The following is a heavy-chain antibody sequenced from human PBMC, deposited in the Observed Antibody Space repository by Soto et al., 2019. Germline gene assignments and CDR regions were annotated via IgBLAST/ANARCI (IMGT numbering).Heavy chain of an antibody. V-gene: IGHV4-34*01. CDR3: ARGGGYCTNGVCSRRRFDY. CDR2: INHSGST. Sequence: SETLSLTCAVYGGSFSGYYWSWIRQPPGKGLEWIGEINHSGSTNYNPSLKSRVTVSVDRSKNRFSLKLSSVTAADTAVYYCARGGGYCTNGVCSRRRFDYWGQGTLVTVSS. CDR1: GGSFSGYY. J-gene: IGHJ4*02. D-gene: IGHD2-8*01.